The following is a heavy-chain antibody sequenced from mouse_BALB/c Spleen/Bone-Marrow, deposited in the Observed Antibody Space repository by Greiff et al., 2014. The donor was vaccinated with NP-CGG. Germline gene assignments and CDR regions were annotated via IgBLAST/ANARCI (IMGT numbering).Heavy chain of an antibody. D-gene: IGHD2-1*01. Sequence: VQLQQPGAELVKPGASVKLSCTASGFNIKDTYMHWVKQRPEQGLEWIGRIDPANGNTKYDPKFQGKATITADTSSNTAYLQLSSLTSEDTAVYYCAIYYGNYYAMDYWGQGTSVTVPS. J-gene: IGHJ4*01. CDR1: GFNIKDTY. CDR2: IDPANGNT. CDR3: AIYYGNYYAMDY. V-gene: IGHV14-3*02.